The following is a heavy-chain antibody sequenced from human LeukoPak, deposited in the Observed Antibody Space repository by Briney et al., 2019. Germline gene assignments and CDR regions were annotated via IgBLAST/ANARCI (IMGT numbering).Heavy chain of an antibody. CDR1: GFTFSSYA. CDR3: ASGITGTSIDY. J-gene: IGHJ4*02. Sequence: GGSLRLSCAASGFTFSSYAMHWVRQAPGKGLEWVAVISYDGSNKYYADSVKGRFTISRDNSKNTLYLQMNSLRAEDTAVYYCASGITGTSIDYWGQGTLVTVSS. CDR2: ISYDGSNK. D-gene: IGHD1-7*01. V-gene: IGHV3-30-3*01.